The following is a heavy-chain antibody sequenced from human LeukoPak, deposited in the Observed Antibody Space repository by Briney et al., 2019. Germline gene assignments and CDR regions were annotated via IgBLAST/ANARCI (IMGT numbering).Heavy chain of an antibody. CDR2: IYYSGST. V-gene: IGHV4-39*01. CDR3: ARISGYRSNWSIDY. J-gene: IGHJ4*02. D-gene: IGHD6-13*01. Sequence: SGTLSLTCTVSGGSTSSSSYYWGWIRQPPGKGLEWIGTIYYSGSTYYNPSLKSRVTISVDTSKNQFSLKVSSVTAADTAVYYCARISGYRSNWSIDYWGQGTLVTVSS. CDR1: GGSTSSSSYY.